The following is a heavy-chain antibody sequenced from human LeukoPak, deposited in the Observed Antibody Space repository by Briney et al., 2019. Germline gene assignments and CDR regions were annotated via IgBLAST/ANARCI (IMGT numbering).Heavy chain of an antibody. CDR2: ISYDGSNK. CDR3: ARAPESVAGTGDYFDY. V-gene: IGHV3-30*19. CDR1: GFTFSSYR. D-gene: IGHD6-19*01. Sequence: GGSLRLSCAASGFTFSSYRMYWVRQAPGKGLVWVAVISYDGSNKYYADSVEGRFTISRDNSKNTLYLQMNSLRAEDTAVYYCARAPESVAGTGDYFDYWGQGTLVTVSS. J-gene: IGHJ4*02.